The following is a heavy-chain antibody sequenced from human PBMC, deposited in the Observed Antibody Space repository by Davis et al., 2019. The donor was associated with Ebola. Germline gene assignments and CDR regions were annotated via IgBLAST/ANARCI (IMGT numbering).Heavy chain of an antibody. CDR3: ARDGWVVVPAAIDYYGMDV. Sequence: GESLKISCAASGFTFSSYWMSWVRQAPGKGLEWVANIKQDGSEKYYVDSVKGRFTISRDNSKNTLYLQMNSLRAEDTAVYYCARDGWVVVPAAIDYYGMDVWGQGTTVTVSS. CDR2: IKQDGSEK. D-gene: IGHD2-2*02. J-gene: IGHJ6*02. CDR1: GFTFSSYW. V-gene: IGHV3-7*01.